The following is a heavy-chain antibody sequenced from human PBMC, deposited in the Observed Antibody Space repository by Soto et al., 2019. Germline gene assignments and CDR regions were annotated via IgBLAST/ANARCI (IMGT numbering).Heavy chain of an antibody. J-gene: IGHJ3*02. CDR3: ARRLAYSSGWYGGAFDI. Sequence: GESLKISCKGSGYSFTSYWISWVRQMPGKGLEWMGRIDPSDSYTNYSPSFQGHVTISADKSISTAYLQWSSLKASDTAMYYCARRLAYSSGWYGGAFDIWGQGTMVTV. CDR2: IDPSDSYT. D-gene: IGHD6-19*01. V-gene: IGHV5-10-1*01. CDR1: GYSFTSYW.